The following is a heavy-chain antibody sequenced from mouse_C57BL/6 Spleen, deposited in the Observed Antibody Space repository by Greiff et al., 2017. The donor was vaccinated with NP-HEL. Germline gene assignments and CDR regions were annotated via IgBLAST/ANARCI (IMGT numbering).Heavy chain of an antibody. J-gene: IGHJ4*01. CDR1: GYTFTSYW. CDR2: IHPNSGST. Sequence: QVQLQQPGAELVKPGASVKLSCKASGYTFTSYWMHWVKQRPGQGLEWIGMIHPNSGSTNYNEKFKSKATLTVDKSSSTAYIQLSSLTSEDSAVYYCAYYYGSSYYAMDYWGQGTSVTVSS. CDR3: AYYYGSSYYAMDY. D-gene: IGHD1-1*01. V-gene: IGHV1-64*01.